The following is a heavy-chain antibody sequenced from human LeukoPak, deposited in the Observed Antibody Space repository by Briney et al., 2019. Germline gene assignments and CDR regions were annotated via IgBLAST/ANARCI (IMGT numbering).Heavy chain of an antibody. CDR1: GGTFSSYA. J-gene: IGHJ1*01. Sequence: GASVKVSCKASGGTFSSYAISWVRQAPGQGLEWMGRIIPILGIANYAQKFQGRVTITADKSTSTAYMELSSLRSEDTAVYSCARDPPAYYYDSSGYYQVDNAESFQHWGQGTLVTVSP. D-gene: IGHD3-22*01. CDR3: ARDPPAYYYDSSGYYQVDNAESFQH. CDR2: IIPILGIA. V-gene: IGHV1-69*04.